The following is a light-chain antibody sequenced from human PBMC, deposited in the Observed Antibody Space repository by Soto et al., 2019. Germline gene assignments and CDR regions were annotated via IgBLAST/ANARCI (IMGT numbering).Light chain of an antibody. J-gene: IGKJ1*01. CDR3: QQYNNWPWT. CDR2: GAS. CDR1: QSILTN. V-gene: IGKV3-15*01. Sequence: EVVMTQSPATLSVSPGERVTLSCRASQSILTNLAWYQQEPGQAPRLLIYGASTRATGIPARFSGSESGTEFTLTISSLQSEDFAVYYCQQYNNWPWTFGQGTKVDIK.